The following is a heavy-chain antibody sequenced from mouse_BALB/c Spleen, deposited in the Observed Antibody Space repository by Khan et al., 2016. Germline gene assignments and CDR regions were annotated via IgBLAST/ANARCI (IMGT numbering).Heavy chain of an antibody. Sequence: QVQLQQSGAELVKPGASVKLSCKASGYTFTSYWMHWVKQRPGQGLEWIGEINPSNGRTNYDEKFKTKSTLTVDKSSSTAYMQLSSLTSEDSAVXYCERGRPNRDYFDYWRQGTTLTVSS. CDR1: GYTFTSYW. CDR3: ERGRPNRDYFDY. CDR2: INPSNGRT. V-gene: IGHV1S81*02. J-gene: IGHJ2*01.